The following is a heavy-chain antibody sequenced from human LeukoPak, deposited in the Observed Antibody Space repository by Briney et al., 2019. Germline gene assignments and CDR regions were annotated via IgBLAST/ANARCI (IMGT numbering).Heavy chain of an antibody. D-gene: IGHD1-26*01. CDR1: GFTFGDYA. V-gene: IGHV3-49*04. CDR2: IRSKAYGGTT. Sequence: GGSLRLSCTASGFTFGDYAMSWVRQAPGKGLEWVGFIRSKAYGGTTEYAASVKGRFTTSRDDSKSIAYLQMNSLKTEDTAVYYCTRDRGSRYYFDYWGQGTLVTVSS. J-gene: IGHJ4*02. CDR3: TRDRGSRYYFDY.